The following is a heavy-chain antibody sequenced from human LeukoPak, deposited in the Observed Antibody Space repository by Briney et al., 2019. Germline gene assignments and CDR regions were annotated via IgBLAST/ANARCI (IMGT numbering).Heavy chain of an antibody. CDR1: SGSISSYY. Sequence: SETLSLTCTVSSGSISSYYWTWIRQPPGKGLEWIGEINHSGSTNYNPSLKSRVTISVDTSKNQFSLKLSSVTAADTAVYYCARSLLEYSSSSGFDYWGQGTLVTVSS. J-gene: IGHJ4*02. CDR2: INHSGST. V-gene: IGHV4-34*01. CDR3: ARSLLEYSSSSGFDY. D-gene: IGHD6-6*01.